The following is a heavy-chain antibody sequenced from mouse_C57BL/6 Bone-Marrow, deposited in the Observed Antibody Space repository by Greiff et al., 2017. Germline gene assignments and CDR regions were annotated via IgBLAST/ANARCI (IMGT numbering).Heavy chain of an antibody. CDR1: GFNIKDYY. V-gene: IGHV14-2*01. CDR3: TRSLIYYGTNY. D-gene: IGHD1-1*01. CDR2: IDPADGET. J-gene: IGHJ2*01. Sequence: EVQLQQSGAELVKPGASVKLSCTASGFNIKDYYLHWVKQRTEQGLEWIGRIDPADGETKYAPKLQDKATITADTYSNTAYLQLSSLTSEYTAVYYCTRSLIYYGTNYWGQGTTLTVSS.